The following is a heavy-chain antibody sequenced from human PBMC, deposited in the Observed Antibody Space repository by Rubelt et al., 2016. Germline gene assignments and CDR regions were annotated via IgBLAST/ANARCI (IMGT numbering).Heavy chain of an antibody. V-gene: IGHV3-66*01. Sequence: EIQVVESGGGLVQPGGSLRLSCVASGFTLGDYWMGWVRQAPGKGLECVSLIYSNGNTYYADSVKGRFTISRDNSKNTLYLQMNSLRAEDTAVYYCAKDPRSISSRGCFDYWGQGTLVTVSS. CDR2: IYSNGNT. D-gene: IGHD6-6*01. CDR3: AKDPRSISSRGCFDY. J-gene: IGHJ4*02. CDR1: GFTLGDYW.